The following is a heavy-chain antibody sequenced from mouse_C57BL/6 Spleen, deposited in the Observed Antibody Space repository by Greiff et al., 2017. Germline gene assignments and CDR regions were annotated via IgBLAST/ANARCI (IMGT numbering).Heavy chain of an antibody. J-gene: IGHJ1*03. CDR1: GFTFSDYG. CDR3: ARTYGSSYWYFDV. V-gene: IGHV5-17*01. CDR2: ISSGSSTI. Sequence: EVQLVESGGGLVKPGGSLKLSCAASGFTFSDYGMHWVRQAPEKGLEWVAYISSGSSTIYYADTVKGRFTISRDNAKNTLFRQMTSLRSEDTAMYYCARTYGSSYWYFDVWGTGTTVTVSS. D-gene: IGHD1-1*01.